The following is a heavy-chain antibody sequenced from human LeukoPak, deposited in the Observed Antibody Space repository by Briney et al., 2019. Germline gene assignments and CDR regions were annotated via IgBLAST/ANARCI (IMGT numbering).Heavy chain of an antibody. V-gene: IGHV3-48*01. CDR1: GFTFSSYS. D-gene: IGHD3-3*01. Sequence: GGSLRLSCAASGFTFSSYSMNWVRQAPGKGLEWVSYISSSSSTIYYADSVKGRFTISRDNAKNSLYLQMNSLRAEDTAVYYCARDTTIFGPEGFDYWGQGTLVTVSS. J-gene: IGHJ4*02. CDR3: ARDTTIFGPEGFDY. CDR2: ISSSSSTI.